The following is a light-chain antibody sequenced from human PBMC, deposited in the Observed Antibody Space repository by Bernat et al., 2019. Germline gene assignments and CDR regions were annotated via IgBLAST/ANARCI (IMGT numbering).Light chain of an antibody. V-gene: IGKV3-20*01. CDR3: QQYCISPPIT. CDR2: AAS. J-gene: IGKJ5*01. CDR1: QSVSSNY. Sequence: EIVLTQSPGTLSLSPGERATLSCRASQSVSSNYLGWYQQKPGQAPRLLIYAASSSATGIPDRFSGSGSGTEFTLTISRLEPEDFAVYYCQQYCISPPITFGQGTRLEI.